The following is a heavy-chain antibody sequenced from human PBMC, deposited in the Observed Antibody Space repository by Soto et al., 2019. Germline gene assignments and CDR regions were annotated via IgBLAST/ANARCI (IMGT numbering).Heavy chain of an antibody. CDR2: IYYSGST. J-gene: IGHJ4*02. CDR1: GGSISSYY. D-gene: IGHD6-19*01. V-gene: IGHV4-59*01. Sequence: SETLSLTCTVSGGSISSYYWSWIRQPPGKGLEWIGYIYYSGSTNYNPSLKSRVTISVDTSKNQFSLKLSSVTAADTAVYYCARDSSSGWYYFDYWGQGTLVTVSS. CDR3: ARDSSSGWYYFDY.